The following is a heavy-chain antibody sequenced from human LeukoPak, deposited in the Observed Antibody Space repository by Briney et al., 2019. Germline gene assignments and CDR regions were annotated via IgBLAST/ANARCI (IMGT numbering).Heavy chain of an antibody. CDR3: ASHYGPGPV. V-gene: IGHV1-2*06. CDR1: GYTFNDHH. CDR2: IQPRTGDT. J-gene: IGHJ4*02. Sequence: ASVKVSCKTSGYTFNDHHIHWVRQAPGQGLEWMGRIQPRTGDTDFAQKFQGSATITRDTSITTGYLELTSLTSDDTAVYYCASHYGPGPVWGQGTLVTVS. D-gene: IGHD3-10*01.